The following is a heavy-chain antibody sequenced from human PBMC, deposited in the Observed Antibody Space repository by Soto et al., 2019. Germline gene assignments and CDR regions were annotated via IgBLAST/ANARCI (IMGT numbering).Heavy chain of an antibody. CDR2: IYYSGST. CDR3: ARHSDYGDYVVLGYFDY. CDR1: GGSISSSSYY. Sequence: SETLSLTCTVSGGSISSSSYYWGWIRQPPGKGLEWIGSIYYSGSTYYNPSLKSRVTISVDTSKNQFSLKLSSVTAADTAVYYCARHSDYGDYVVLGYFDYWGQGTLVTVSS. D-gene: IGHD4-17*01. J-gene: IGHJ4*02. V-gene: IGHV4-39*01.